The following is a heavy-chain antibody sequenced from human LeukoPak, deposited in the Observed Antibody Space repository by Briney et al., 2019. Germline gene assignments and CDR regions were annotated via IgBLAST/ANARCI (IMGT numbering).Heavy chain of an antibody. D-gene: IGHD3-10*01. CDR2: IHPNDGDT. CDR1: GYTFTNYY. J-gene: IGHJ4*02. Sequence: ASVKVSCKASGYTFTNYYMHWVRQAPGQGLEWMGLIHPNDGDTKYTQEFQDRVTMTRDTSTSTVYMELSSLRSEDTAVYYCATYPQSGAQGVSDYWGQGTLVTVSS. CDR3: ATYPQSGAQGVSDY. V-gene: IGHV1-46*01.